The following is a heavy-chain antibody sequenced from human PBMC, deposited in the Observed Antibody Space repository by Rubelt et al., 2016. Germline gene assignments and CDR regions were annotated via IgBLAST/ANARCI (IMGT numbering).Heavy chain of an antibody. CDR3: AGVSGWYRAPGQDFDY. V-gene: IGHV4-34*01. CDR2: INHSGST. CDR1: GGSFSGYY. Sequence: QVQLQQWGAGLLKPSETLSLTCAVYGGSFSGYYWSWIRQPPGKWLEWIGEINHSGSTNYNPSLMSRVTISVDTSKDRFSLRLRSVTAAGTAVYYCAGVSGWYRAPGQDFDYWGQGTLVTVSS. D-gene: IGHD6-19*01. J-gene: IGHJ4*02.